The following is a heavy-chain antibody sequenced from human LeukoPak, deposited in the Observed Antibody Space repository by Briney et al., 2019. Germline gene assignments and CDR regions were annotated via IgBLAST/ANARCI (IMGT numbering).Heavy chain of an antibody. Sequence: SETLSLTCGVHGGSFNDYSWTWIRQSPGKGLEWIGEINHSGSASYNPSLKSRFTMSVDASKNQFSLRLSSVTAADTAVYYCARLGLYTSSWHRYSYFDYWGQGTMVTVSS. D-gene: IGHD6-13*01. CDR1: GGSFNDYS. CDR2: INHSGSA. V-gene: IGHV4-34*01. J-gene: IGHJ4*02. CDR3: ARLGLYTSSWHRYSYFDY.